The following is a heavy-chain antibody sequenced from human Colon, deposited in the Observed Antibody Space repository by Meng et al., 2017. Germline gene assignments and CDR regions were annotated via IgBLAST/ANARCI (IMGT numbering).Heavy chain of an antibody. CDR2: ISNGVENK. J-gene: IGHJ4*02. Sequence: GSLRLSCRTSGFTLANYGMGWIRQAPGKGLEWVATISNGVENKHYADSVMGRFTVSRDNSKNTVFLQLASLTAEDTAVYYCVRDCCTDIGPIDSWGQGTVVTVSS. V-gene: IGHV3-23*01. D-gene: IGHD2-8*02. CDR3: VRDCCTDIGPIDS. CDR1: GFTLANYG.